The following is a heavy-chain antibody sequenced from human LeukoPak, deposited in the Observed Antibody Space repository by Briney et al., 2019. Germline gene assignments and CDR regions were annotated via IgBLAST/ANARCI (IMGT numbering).Heavy chain of an antibody. CDR2: ISYAGSNK. V-gene: IGHV3-30-3*01. CDR1: GFTLSRYA. J-gene: IGHJ6*02. D-gene: IGHD2-21*01. Sequence: PGKSLRLSCTVSGFTLSRYAMHWVRQAPGKGLEWVGVISYAGSNKRYADSVKGRFTISRDNSKKSLYLEMNSLTTEDTAVYYCGRPSRPAPYYYNGVDVWGRGTTVTVS. CDR3: GRPSRPAPYYYNGVDV.